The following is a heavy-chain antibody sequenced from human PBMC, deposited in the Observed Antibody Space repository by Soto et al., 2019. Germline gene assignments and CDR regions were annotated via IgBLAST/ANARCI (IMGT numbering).Heavy chain of an antibody. J-gene: IGHJ4*02. D-gene: IGHD4-17*01. V-gene: IGHV3-66*04. CDR2: IYSGGDT. CDR3: ATRMTTAPY. Sequence: EAHLVGSGGGLVQPGGSLRLSCAASGFAVSANYLSWVRQAPGTGLEWVSLIYSGGDTDYADSVRGRFTISRDNSKNTLDLQMNSRKAEDTAVYYCATRMTTAPYWGQGARVNVSS. CDR1: GFAVSANY.